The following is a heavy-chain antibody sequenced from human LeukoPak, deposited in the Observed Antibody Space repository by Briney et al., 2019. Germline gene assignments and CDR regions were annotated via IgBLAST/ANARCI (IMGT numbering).Heavy chain of an antibody. V-gene: IGHV1-18*01. J-gene: IGHJ4*02. CDR1: GYTFTSYG. D-gene: IGHD6-19*01. Sequence: GASVKVSCKASGYTFTSYGISWVRQAPGQGLEWMGWISAYNGNTNYAQKLQGRVTMTTDTSTSTAYMELGSLRSDDTAVYYCARGPNSSGWYFDADYWGQGTLVTVSS. CDR2: ISAYNGNT. CDR3: ARGPNSSGWYFDADY.